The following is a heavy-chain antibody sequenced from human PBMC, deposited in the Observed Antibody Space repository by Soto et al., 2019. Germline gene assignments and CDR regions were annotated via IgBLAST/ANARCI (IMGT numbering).Heavy chain of an antibody. Sequence: ASVKGSCNASGGTFSSYTISWVRQAPGQGLEWMGRIIPILGIANYAQKFQGRVTITADKSTSAAYMELSSLRSEDTAVYYCARSVAVEEQQTYYYYYGMDVWAQGTTVTVSS. J-gene: IGHJ6*02. CDR1: GGTFSSYT. CDR2: IIPILGIA. CDR3: ARSVAVEEQQTYYYYYGMDV. V-gene: IGHV1-69*02. D-gene: IGHD6-13*01.